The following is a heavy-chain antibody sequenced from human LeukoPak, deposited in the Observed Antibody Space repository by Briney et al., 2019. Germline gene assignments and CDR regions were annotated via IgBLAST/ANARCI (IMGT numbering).Heavy chain of an antibody. V-gene: IGHV1-69*05. CDR3: ARAMDYGDYPYFDL. J-gene: IGHJ2*01. CDR2: IIPIFGTA. CDR1: GGTFSSYA. D-gene: IGHD4-17*01. Sequence: SVKVSCTASGGTFSSYAISWVRQAPGQGLEWMGRIIPIFGTANNAQKFQGRVTITTDESTSTAYMELSSLRSEDTAVYYCARAMDYGDYPYFDLWGRGTLVTVSS.